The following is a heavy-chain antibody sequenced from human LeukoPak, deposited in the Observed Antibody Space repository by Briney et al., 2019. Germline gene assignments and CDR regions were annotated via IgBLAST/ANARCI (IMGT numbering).Heavy chain of an antibody. CDR1: GYTLTSYG. Sequence: ASVKVSCKASGYTLTSYGISWVRQAPGQGLEWMGWINPNSGGTNYAQKFQGRVTMTRDTSISTAYMELSRLRSDDTAVYYCARGAYYYDTEDAFDIWGQGTMVTVSS. J-gene: IGHJ3*02. CDR3: ARGAYYYDTEDAFDI. V-gene: IGHV1-2*02. CDR2: INPNSGGT. D-gene: IGHD3-22*01.